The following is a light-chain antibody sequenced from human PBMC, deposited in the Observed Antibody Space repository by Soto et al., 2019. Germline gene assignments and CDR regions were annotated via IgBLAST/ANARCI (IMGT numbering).Light chain of an antibody. CDR1: QDIRSN. CDR3: QQYENPPLT. CDR2: DGS. V-gene: IGKV1-33*01. J-gene: IGKJ4*01. Sequence: DIQMTQSPSSLSATVGDRATITCQASQDIRSNLNWYHQKPGKAPNLLIYDGSSLETGVPSRFSGSGSGTDFSFTISRLQPEDIATYYCQQYENPPLTFGGGTKVEIK.